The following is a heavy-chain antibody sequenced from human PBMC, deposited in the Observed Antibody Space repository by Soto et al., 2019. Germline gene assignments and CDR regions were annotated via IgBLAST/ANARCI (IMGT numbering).Heavy chain of an antibody. D-gene: IGHD1-1*01. CDR1: GLTISGKKY. J-gene: IGHJ3*01. V-gene: IGHV3-53*01. CDR2: LYDVDGS. Sequence: DVQLVESGGGLIQPGESLRLSSAAFGLTISGKKYVAWVSQAPGKGLEWVSALYDVDGSFYADSVTGRFTTSSDSSKTTVYLQMNDLRPDDTAVYYCATWHEREHAFDVWGQGTTVTISS. CDR3: ATWHEREHAFDV.